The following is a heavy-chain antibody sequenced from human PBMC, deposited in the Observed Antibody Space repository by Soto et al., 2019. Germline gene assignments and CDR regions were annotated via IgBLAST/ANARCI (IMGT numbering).Heavy chain of an antibody. D-gene: IGHD2-2*02. CDR1: GFTVSSNY. V-gene: IGHV3-53*02. CDR3: ARAVPFCSSTSCYILHGMDV. J-gene: IGHJ6*02. Sequence: EVQLVETGGGLIQPGGSLRLSCAASGFTVSSNYMSWVRQAPGKGLEWVSVIYSGGSTYYADSVKGRFTISRDNSKNTLYLQMNSLRAEDTAVYYCARAVPFCSSTSCYILHGMDVWGQGTTVTVSS. CDR2: IYSGGST.